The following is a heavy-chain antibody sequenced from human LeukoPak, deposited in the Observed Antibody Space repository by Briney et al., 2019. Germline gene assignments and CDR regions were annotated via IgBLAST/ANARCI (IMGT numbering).Heavy chain of an antibody. Sequence: APVKVSCKASGYTFTSYDINWVRQATGQGLEWMGWMNPNSGNTGYAQKFQGRGTMTRNTSISTAYMELSSLRSEDTAVYYCARVGTLEWLLSTYYYYGMDVWGQGTTVTVSS. D-gene: IGHD3-3*01. V-gene: IGHV1-8*01. CDR3: ARVGTLEWLLSTYYYYGMDV. J-gene: IGHJ6*02. CDR1: GYTFTSYD. CDR2: MNPNSGNT.